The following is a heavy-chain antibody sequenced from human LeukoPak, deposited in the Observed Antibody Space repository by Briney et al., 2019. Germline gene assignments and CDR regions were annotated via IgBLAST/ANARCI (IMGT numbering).Heavy chain of an antibody. CDR1: GYTFTSYG. J-gene: IGHJ5*02. V-gene: IGHV1-18*01. Sequence: ASVKVSCKASGYTFTSYGISWVRQAPGQGLEWMGWISAYNSNTNYAQKLQGRVTMTTDTSTSTAYMELRSLRSDDTAVYYCARDLVWFGELLPFDPWGQGTLVTVSS. CDR2: ISAYNSNT. D-gene: IGHD3-10*01. CDR3: ARDLVWFGELLPFDP.